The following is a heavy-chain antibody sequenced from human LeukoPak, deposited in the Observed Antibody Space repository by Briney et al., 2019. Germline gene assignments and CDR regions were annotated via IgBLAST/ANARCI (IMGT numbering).Heavy chain of an antibody. V-gene: IGHV3-23*01. D-gene: IGHD4-4*01. Sequence: GGSLRLSCAAAGFTFSSYAMGWVRQAPGKGLEWVSAISGSGGSTYYADSVKGRFTISRDNSKNTLYLQMNSLRAEDTAVYYCAKNRGSNYTPIDYWGQGTLVTVSS. J-gene: IGHJ4*02. CDR3: AKNRGSNYTPIDY. CDR1: GFTFSSYA. CDR2: ISGSGGST.